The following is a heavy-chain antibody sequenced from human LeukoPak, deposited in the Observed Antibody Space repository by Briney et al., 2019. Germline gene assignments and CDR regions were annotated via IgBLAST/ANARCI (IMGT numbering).Heavy chain of an antibody. Sequence: GGSLRLSCAASGFTFSSYSMNWVRQAPGKGLEWVSSISSSSSYIYYADSVKGRFTISRDNAKNSLYLQMHSLRAEDTAVYYCARGGGSSSWFKFFDYWGQGTLVTVSS. CDR2: ISSSSSYI. D-gene: IGHD6-13*01. CDR1: GFTFSSYS. J-gene: IGHJ4*02. CDR3: ARGGGSSSWFKFFDY. V-gene: IGHV3-21*01.